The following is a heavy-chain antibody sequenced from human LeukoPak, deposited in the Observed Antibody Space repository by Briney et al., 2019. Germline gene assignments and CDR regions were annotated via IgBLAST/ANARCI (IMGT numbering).Heavy chain of an antibody. D-gene: IGHD4-17*01. J-gene: IGHJ4*02. CDR3: AATVTTLRGPFDY. V-gene: IGHV1-24*01. Sequence: GASVKVSCKVSGYTLTELSMHWVRQAPGQGLEWMGGFDPEDGETIYAQKFQGRVTMTEGTSTNTAYMELSSLRSEDTAVYYCAATVTTLRGPFDYWGQGTLVTVSS. CDR2: FDPEDGET. CDR1: GYTLTELS.